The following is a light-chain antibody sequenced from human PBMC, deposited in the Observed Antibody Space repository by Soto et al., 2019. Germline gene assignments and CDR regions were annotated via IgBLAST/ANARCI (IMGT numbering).Light chain of an antibody. CDR1: QSVLYSSNNKNY. J-gene: IGKJ4*01. Sequence: DIVMTQSPDSLAVSLGERATINCKASQSVLYSSNNKNYLAWYQQKPGQPPKLLIYWASTRESGVPERFSGSGSGTDFTLTISSLQAEDVAVYYCQQYYTTPLTFGGGTKVEI. V-gene: IGKV4-1*01. CDR2: WAS. CDR3: QQYYTTPLT.